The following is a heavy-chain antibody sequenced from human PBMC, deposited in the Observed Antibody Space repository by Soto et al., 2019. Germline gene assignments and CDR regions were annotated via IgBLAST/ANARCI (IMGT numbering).Heavy chain of an antibody. CDR2: IYPGDSDT. V-gene: IGHV5-51*01. J-gene: IGHJ6*01. D-gene: IGHD2-15*01. CDR3: APLGEGAATGPYYYYGVDV. Sequence: GESLKISCKGSGYSFTSYWIGWVRQMPGKGLEWMGIIYPGDSDTRYSPSFQGQVTISADKSISTAYLQWGSLKASDTAMYYCAPLGEGAATGPYYYYGVDVWGKRTTVSVSS. CDR1: GYSFTSYW.